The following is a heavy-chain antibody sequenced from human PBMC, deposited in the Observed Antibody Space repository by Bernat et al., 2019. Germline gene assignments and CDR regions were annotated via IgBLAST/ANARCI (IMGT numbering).Heavy chain of an antibody. CDR2: ISYDGNNK. J-gene: IGHJ4*02. CDR3: ARHGSEWSRDH. CDR1: GFTFSASG. V-gene: IGHV3-33*01. D-gene: IGHD3-3*01. Sequence: QVHLVESGGGVVQPGRSLRLSCAASGFTFSASGMAWVRQAPGKGLEWVSLISYDGNNKNYADSVKGRFTISRDNSKNTVYLQMDSLRAEDSAIYYCARHGSEWSRDHWGLGTLVTVPS.